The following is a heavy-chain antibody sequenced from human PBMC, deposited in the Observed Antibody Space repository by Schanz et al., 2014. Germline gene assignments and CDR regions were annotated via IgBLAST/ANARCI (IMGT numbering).Heavy chain of an antibody. CDR1: GFTFSSYG. D-gene: IGHD4-17*01. J-gene: IGHJ4*02. Sequence: QVQLVESGGGVVQPGRSLRLSCAVSGFTFSSYGMHWVRQAPGKGLEWVALISYDGSNKHYADSVKGRFTISRDNSKKTLYVQMNSLRAEDTALYYCARVLGGDEGLDQWGQGTLVTVSS. CDR3: ARVLGGDEGLDQ. CDR2: ISYDGSNK. V-gene: IGHV3-30*03.